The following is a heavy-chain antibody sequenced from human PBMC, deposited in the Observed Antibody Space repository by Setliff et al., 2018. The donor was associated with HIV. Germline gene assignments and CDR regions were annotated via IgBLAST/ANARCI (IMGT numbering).Heavy chain of an antibody. J-gene: IGHJ4*02. CDR2: IYYSGST. V-gene: IGHV4-39*01. CDR1: GGSISSSSYY. Sequence: SETLSLTCTVSGGSISSSSYYWGWIRQPPGKGLEWIGSIYYSGSTYYNPSLKSRVTISVDTSKNQFSLKLTSVTAADTAVYYCARAGGDVEYYFDYWGQGTLVTVSS. D-gene: IGHD1-1*01. CDR3: ARAGGDVEYYFDY.